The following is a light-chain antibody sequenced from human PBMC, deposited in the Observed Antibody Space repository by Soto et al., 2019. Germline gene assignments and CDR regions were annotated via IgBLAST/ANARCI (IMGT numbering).Light chain of an antibody. J-gene: IGKJ3*01. CDR3: QQYNSYPFP. Sequence: DIQMTQSPSTRSASVGDRVTITCRASQSISSWLAWYQQKPGKAPKLLIYDASSLESGVPSRFSGSGSGTEFTLTISSLQPDDFATYYCQQYNSYPFPFGPGTKVDI. V-gene: IGKV1-5*01. CDR2: DAS. CDR1: QSISSW.